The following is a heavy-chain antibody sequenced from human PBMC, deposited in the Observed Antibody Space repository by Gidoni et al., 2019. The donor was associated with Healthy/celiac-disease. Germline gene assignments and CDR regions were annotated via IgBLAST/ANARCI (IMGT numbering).Heavy chain of an antibody. CDR2: ISGSGGST. Sequence: EVQLLESGGGLVQPGGSLSLSCAASGFTFSRYAMSWVRQAPGKGLEWVLAISGSGGSTYYADSVKGRFTISRDNSKNTLYLQMNSLRAEDTAVYYCASLYGSGSYYYYYGMDVWGQGTTVTVSS. CDR1: GFTFSRYA. CDR3: ASLYGSGSYYYYYGMDV. J-gene: IGHJ6*02. V-gene: IGHV3-23*01. D-gene: IGHD3-10*01.